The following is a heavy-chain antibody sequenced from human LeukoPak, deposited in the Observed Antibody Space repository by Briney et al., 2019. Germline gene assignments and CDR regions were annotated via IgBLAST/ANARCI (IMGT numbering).Heavy chain of an antibody. D-gene: IGHD3-22*01. V-gene: IGHV1-2*02. Sequence: ASVKVSCKTSGYTFTAYYMRWVRQAPGQGLEWMGWINPNSGDTNYAQDFQGRVTMTRDTSISTAYMELSRLTYDDTAVYYCARRRDYDFDYWGQGTLVTVSS. CDR3: ARRRDYDFDY. CDR1: GYTFTAYY. J-gene: IGHJ4*02. CDR2: INPNSGDT.